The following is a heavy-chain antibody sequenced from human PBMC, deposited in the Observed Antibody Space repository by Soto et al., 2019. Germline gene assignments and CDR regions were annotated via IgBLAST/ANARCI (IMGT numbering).Heavy chain of an antibody. CDR2: IYHSGST. D-gene: IGHD2-2*01. J-gene: IGHJ5*02. CDR3: ARVAPAAPLNSWFDP. CDR1: GYSISSGYY. Sequence: PSETLSLTCAVSGYSISSGYYWGWIRQPPGKGLEWIGSIYHSGSTYYNPSLKSRVTISVDTSKNQFSLKLSSVTAADTAVYYCARVAPAAPLNSWFDPWGQGTLVTAPQ. V-gene: IGHV4-38-2*01.